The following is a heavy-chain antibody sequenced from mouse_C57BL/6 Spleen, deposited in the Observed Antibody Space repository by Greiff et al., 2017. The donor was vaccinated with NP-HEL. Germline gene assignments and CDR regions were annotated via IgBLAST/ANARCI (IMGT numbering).Heavy chain of an antibody. D-gene: IGHD2-1*01. CDR2: INPSTGGT. CDR3: ARKVIGNYVFAY. Sequence: VQLQQSGPELVKPGASVKISCKASGYSFTGYYMHWVKQSSEKSLEWIGEINPSTGGTSYNQKFKGKATLTVDKSSSTAYMQLKSLTSEDSAVYYCARKVIGNYVFAYWGQGTLVTVSA. J-gene: IGHJ3*01. V-gene: IGHV1-43*01. CDR1: GYSFTGYY.